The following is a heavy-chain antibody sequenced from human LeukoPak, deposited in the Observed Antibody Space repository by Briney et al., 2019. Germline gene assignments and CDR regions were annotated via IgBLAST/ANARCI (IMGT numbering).Heavy chain of an antibody. J-gene: IGHJ4*02. CDR1: GFTVSDNY. CDR3: ARAQGGKIQLWDYYFDY. Sequence: GGSLRLSCAASGFTVSDNYISWVRQAPGKGLEWVALIYSAGTTHSYSVRGRFTISRDKSKNMLYLQMNSLRAEDTAVYFCARAQGGKIQLWDYYFDYWGQGTLVTVSS. CDR2: IYSAGTT. V-gene: IGHV3-66*01. D-gene: IGHD5-18*01.